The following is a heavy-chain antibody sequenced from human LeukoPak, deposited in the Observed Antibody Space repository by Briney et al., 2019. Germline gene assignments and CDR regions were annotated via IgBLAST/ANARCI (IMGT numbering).Heavy chain of an antibody. J-gene: IGHJ4*02. CDR1: GYSFTTYW. CDR3: ARRQGCSSTSCPPDS. V-gene: IGHV5-51*01. D-gene: IGHD2-2*01. Sequence: GESLKISCRGSGYSFTTYWIGWVRHMPGKCLEWMGIIYPYYSDTRYSPSFQGQGNMSADKSINTAYLQWSSLEASDTAMYYCARRQGCSSTSCPPDSWGQGTLVTVSS. CDR2: IYPYYSDT.